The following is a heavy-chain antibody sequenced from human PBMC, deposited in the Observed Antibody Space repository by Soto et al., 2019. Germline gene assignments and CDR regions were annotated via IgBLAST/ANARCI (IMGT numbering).Heavy chain of an antibody. CDR2: ISYDGNSK. CDR3: ARDGYSGRSDGFDI. Sequence: QVQLVESGGGVVQPGMSLRLSCAASGFSFGAYTMHWVRQPPGKGLEWVAAISYDGNSKEYTDPVKGRFTASRDNFKNTVSLQMNGLKSEDTAVYYCARDGYSGRSDGFDIWGQGTMVTVSS. D-gene: IGHD1-26*01. CDR1: GFSFGAYT. V-gene: IGHV3-30-3*01. J-gene: IGHJ3*02.